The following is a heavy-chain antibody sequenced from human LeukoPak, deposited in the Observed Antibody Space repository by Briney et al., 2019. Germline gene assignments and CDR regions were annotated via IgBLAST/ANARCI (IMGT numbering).Heavy chain of an antibody. CDR1: RFTFSSYG. CDR3: AKEGGLRSSWSFDF. V-gene: IGHV3-23*01. Sequence: GGSLRLSCAASRFTFSSYGMSWVRQAPGKGLEWVSGISGSGGSTYYADSAKGRFTISRDNSKNTLYLQMNSLRVEDTAVYYCAKEGGLRSSWSFDFWGQGILAIVSS. CDR2: ISGSGGST. J-gene: IGHJ4*02. D-gene: IGHD6-13*01.